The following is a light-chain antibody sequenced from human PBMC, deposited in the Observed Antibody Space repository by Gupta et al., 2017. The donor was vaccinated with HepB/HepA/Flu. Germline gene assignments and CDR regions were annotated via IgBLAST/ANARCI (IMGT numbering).Light chain of an antibody. CDR3: ATWDVTLSAYV. Sequence: QSVLTQPPSASGTPGQRVTLSCSGSSSNIGTYYVHWYLQLPGTAPKLLIYKNNQRPSGVPERFSGSNSGNSASLAISGLRSEDEADYYCATWDVTLSAYVFGTGTKVTVL. CDR2: KNN. V-gene: IGLV1-47*01. CDR1: SSNIGTYY. J-gene: IGLJ1*01.